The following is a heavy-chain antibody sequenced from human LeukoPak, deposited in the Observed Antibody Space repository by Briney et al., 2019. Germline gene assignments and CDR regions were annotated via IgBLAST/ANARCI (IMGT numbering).Heavy chain of an antibody. Sequence: PSETLSLTCTVSGGSISSSSYYWSWIRQHPGKGLEWIGYIYYSGSTYYNPSLKSRVTISVDTSKNQFSLKLSSVTAADTAVYYCARRIYYYDSSGFQSLDPWGQGTLVTVSS. V-gene: IGHV4-31*03. J-gene: IGHJ5*02. CDR2: IYYSGST. CDR3: ARRIYYYDSSGFQSLDP. CDR1: GGSISSSSYY. D-gene: IGHD3-22*01.